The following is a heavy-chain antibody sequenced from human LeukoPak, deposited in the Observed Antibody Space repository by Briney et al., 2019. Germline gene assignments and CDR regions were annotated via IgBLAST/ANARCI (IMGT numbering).Heavy chain of an antibody. CDR1: GFTFSDSW. J-gene: IGHJ4*02. Sequence: GGSLRLSCAASGFTFSDSWMNWVRRAPGKGLEWVAAMNQNGDQTNYADSVRGRFTISRDNAKNSLYLQMNSLRAEDTAVYYCARDVRYWGRGTLVTVSS. V-gene: IGHV3-7*04. CDR2: MNQNGDQT. CDR3: ARDVRY.